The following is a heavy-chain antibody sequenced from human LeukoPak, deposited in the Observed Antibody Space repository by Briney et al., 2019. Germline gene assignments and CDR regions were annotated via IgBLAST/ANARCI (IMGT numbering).Heavy chain of an antibody. CDR3: ARDYGHYYGSGSIDY. J-gene: IGHJ4*02. D-gene: IGHD3-10*01. CDR2: ISYDGSNK. CDR1: GFTFSSYA. Sequence: QSGGSLRLSCAASGFTFSSYAMHWVRQAPGKGLEWVAVISYDGSNKYYADSVKGRFTISRDNSKNTLYLQMNSLRAEDTAVYYCARDYGHYYGSGSIDYWGQGTLVTVSS. V-gene: IGHV3-30*04.